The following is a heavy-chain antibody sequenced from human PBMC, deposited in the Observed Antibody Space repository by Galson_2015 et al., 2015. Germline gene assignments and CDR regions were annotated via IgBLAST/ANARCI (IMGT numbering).Heavy chain of an antibody. V-gene: IGHV4-30-4*01. CDR1: GGSVSSADYY. Sequence: TLSLTCSVSGGSVSSADYYWSWIRQPPGKGLEWIGYIYSSGSTYYNPSLKSQVTISLDTSMNQFSLKMSSVTAADTAVYYCARAPVVGFWSDYYFDYWGQGTLVTVSS. J-gene: IGHJ4*02. D-gene: IGHD3-3*01. CDR2: IYSSGST. CDR3: ARAPVVGFWSDYYFDY.